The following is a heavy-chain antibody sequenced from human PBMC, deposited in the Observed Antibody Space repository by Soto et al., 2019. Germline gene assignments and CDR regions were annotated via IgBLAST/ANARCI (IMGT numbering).Heavy chain of an antibody. J-gene: IGHJ4*02. Sequence: GCLSLSCAASGFPFSSYAMSLVRQAPGKGLEWVSAISGSGGSTYYADSVKGRFTISRDNSKNTLYLQMNSLRAEDTAVYYCASLRGYSYGGLYYFDYWGQGTLVTVSS. D-gene: IGHD5-18*01. V-gene: IGHV3-23*01. CDR1: GFPFSSYA. CDR3: ASLRGYSYGGLYYFDY. CDR2: ISGSGGST.